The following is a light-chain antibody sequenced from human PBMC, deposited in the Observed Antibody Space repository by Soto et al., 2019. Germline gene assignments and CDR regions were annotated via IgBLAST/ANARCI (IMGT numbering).Light chain of an antibody. CDR2: DAS. Sequence: DIQMTQSPSSVSASVGDRVTITCRASQDISTWLAWYQQKPGKAPKLLIYDASSLQSGVPSRFSVSGSGTDFTLTISSLQPEDFATYYCQQTNSFPPDTFGQGTKPEIK. V-gene: IGKV1-12*01. J-gene: IGKJ2*01. CDR3: QQTNSFPPDT. CDR1: QDISTW.